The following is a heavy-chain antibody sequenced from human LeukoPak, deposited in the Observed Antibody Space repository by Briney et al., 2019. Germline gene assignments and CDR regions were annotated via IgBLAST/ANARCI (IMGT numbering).Heavy chain of an antibody. CDR2: IKQDGSEK. J-gene: IGHJ6*02. CDR1: GFTFSGYW. Sequence: GGSLRLSCAASGFTFSGYWMSWVRQAPGKGLEWVANIKQDGSEKHYVDSVKGRLTISRDNAKNSLHLQMNSLRVEDTAVYYCARDLGGYYYYGMDVWGQGTTVTVSS. V-gene: IGHV3-7*01. CDR3: ARDLGGYYYYGMDV. D-gene: IGHD7-27*01.